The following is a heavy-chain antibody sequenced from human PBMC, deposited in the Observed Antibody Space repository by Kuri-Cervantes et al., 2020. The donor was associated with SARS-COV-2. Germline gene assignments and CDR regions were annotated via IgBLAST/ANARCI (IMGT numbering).Heavy chain of an antibody. CDR1: GFTFSSYA. CDR2: ISGSGGST. V-gene: IGHV3-23*01. J-gene: IGHJ5*02. CDR3: AKDLGRPNWFDP. Sequence: GSLKLPCAASGFTFSSYAMSWVRQAPGKGLEWVSAISGSGGSTYYADSVKGRFTISRDNSKNTLYLQMNSLRAEDTAVYYCAKDLGRPNWFDPWGQGTLVTVSS.